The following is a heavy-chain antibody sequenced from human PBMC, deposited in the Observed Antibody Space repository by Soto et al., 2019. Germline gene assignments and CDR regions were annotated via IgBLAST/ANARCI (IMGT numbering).Heavy chain of an antibody. V-gene: IGHV1-69*13. D-gene: IGHD6-19*01. CDR3: ARAPWRLVLGGYAFDT. J-gene: IGHJ3*02. CDR2: IIPIFGTA. CDR1: GGTFSSYA. Sequence: ASVKVSCKASGGTFSSYAISWVRQAPGQGLEWMGGIIPIFGTANYAQKFQGRVTITADESTSTAYMELSSLRSEDTAVYYCARAPWRLVLGGYAFDTWGQGTMVTVSS.